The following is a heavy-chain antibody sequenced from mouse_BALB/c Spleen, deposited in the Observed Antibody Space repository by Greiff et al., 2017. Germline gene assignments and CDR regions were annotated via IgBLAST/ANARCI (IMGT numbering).Heavy chain of an antibody. D-gene: IGHD2-1*01. CDR1: GFTFSSYT. CDR3: ASHPRGNYVWYFDV. Sequence: EVKLMESGGGLVQPGGSLKLSCAASGFTFSSYTMSWVRQTPEKRLEWVAYISNGGGSTYYPDTVKGRFTISRDNAKNTLYLQMSSLKSEDTAMYYRASHPRGNYVWYFDVWGAGTTVTVSS. J-gene: IGHJ1*01. V-gene: IGHV5-12-2*01. CDR2: ISNGGGST.